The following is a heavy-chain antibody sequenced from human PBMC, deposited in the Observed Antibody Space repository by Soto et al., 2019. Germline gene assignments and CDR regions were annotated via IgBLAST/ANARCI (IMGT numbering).Heavy chain of an antibody. CDR3: ARDPFASYSGYGNYGMDV. D-gene: IGHD5-12*01. CDR2: IIPIFGTA. V-gene: IGHV1-69*01. J-gene: IGHJ6*02. CDR1: GGTFSSYA. Sequence: QVPLVQSGAEVKKPGSSVKVSCKASGGTFSSYAISWVRQAPGQGLEWMGGIIPIFGTANYAQKFQGRVTITADESTSTAYMELSSLRSEDTAVYYCARDPFASYSGYGNYGMDVWGQGTTVTVSS.